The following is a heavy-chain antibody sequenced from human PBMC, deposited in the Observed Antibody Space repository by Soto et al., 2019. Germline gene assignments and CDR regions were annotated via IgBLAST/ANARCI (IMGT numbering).Heavy chain of an antibody. J-gene: IGHJ6*02. Sequence: SETLSLTCAVYGGSFSGYYWSWIRQPPGKGLEWIGEINHSGSTNYNPSLKSRVTISVDTSKNQFSLQLNSVTPEDTAVYYCARSPGSSGYYYYYGMDVWGQGTTVTVSS. CDR2: INHSGST. CDR3: ARSPGSSGYYYYYGMDV. CDR1: GGSFSGYY. D-gene: IGHD6-6*01. V-gene: IGHV4-34*01.